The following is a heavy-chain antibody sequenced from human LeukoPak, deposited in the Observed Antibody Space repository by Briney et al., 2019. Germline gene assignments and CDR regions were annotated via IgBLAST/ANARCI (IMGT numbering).Heavy chain of an antibody. CDR3: AREAASSGWYYYFDY. CDR1: GYTFTSYG. D-gene: IGHD6-19*01. V-gene: IGHV1-18*01. J-gene: IGHJ4*02. Sequence: ASEKVSCKASGYTFTSYGISWVRQAPGQGLEWMGWISAYNGNTNYAQKLQGRVTMTTDTSTSTAYMELRSLRSDDTAVYYCAREAASSGWYYYFDYWGQGTLVTVSS. CDR2: ISAYNGNT.